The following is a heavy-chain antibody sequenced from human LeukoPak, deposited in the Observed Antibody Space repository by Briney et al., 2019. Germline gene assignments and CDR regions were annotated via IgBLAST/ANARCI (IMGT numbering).Heavy chain of an antibody. CDR1: GFTFSSYA. CDR3: AKDRAQSGEIDY. J-gene: IGHJ4*02. CDR2: ISYDGSNK. D-gene: IGHD1-26*01. Sequence: PGRSLRLSCAASGFTFSSYAMHWVRQAPGKGLEWVAVISYDGSNKYYVDPVKGRFTISRDNSKNTLYLQMNSLRAEDTAVYYCAKDRAQSGEIDYWGQGTLVTVSS. V-gene: IGHV3-30-3*01.